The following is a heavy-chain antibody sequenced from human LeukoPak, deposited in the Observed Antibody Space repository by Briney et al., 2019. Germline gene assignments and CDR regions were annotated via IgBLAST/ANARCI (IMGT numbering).Heavy chain of an antibody. Sequence: ASVKVSCKASGYTFTSYGISWVRQAPGQGLEWMGWISAYNGNTNYAQKFQGRVTMTRDTSISTAYMELSRLRSDDTAVYYCARTPYYYGSGSYSRFDPWGQGTLVTVSS. CDR2: ISAYNGNT. D-gene: IGHD3-10*01. J-gene: IGHJ5*02. V-gene: IGHV1-18*01. CDR3: ARTPYYYGSGSYSRFDP. CDR1: GYTFTSYG.